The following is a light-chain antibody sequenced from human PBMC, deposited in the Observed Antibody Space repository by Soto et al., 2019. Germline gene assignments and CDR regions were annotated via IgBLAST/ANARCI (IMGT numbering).Light chain of an antibody. CDR3: QKSGSSPPT. CDR1: QSVSSKF. V-gene: IGKV3-20*01. J-gene: IGKJ1*01. CDR2: AAS. Sequence: VLTQSPGTLSLSPGESAALSCRDSQSVSSKFLAWYQQKPGQAPRLVIYAASNRATGIPDRFSGSGSGTDFTLTISRLEPEDFAVYYCQKSGSSPPTCGQGTKVDIK.